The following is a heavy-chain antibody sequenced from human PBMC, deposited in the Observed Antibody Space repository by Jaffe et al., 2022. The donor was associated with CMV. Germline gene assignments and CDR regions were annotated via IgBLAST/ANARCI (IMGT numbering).Heavy chain of an antibody. V-gene: IGHV3-23*01. CDR1: GFTFSSYA. J-gene: IGHJ2*01. CDR2: ISGSGGST. CDR3: AKGERGQHIVVVTAYWYFDL. D-gene: IGHD2-21*02. Sequence: EVQLLESGGGLVQPGGSLRLSCAASGFTFSSYAMSWVRQAPGKGLEWVSAISGSGGSTYYADSVKGRFTISRDNSKNTLYLQMNSLRAEDTAVYYCAKGERGQHIVVVTAYWYFDLWGRGTLVTVSS.